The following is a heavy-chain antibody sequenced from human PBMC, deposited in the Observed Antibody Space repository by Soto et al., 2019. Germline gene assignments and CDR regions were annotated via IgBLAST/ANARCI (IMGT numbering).Heavy chain of an antibody. D-gene: IGHD4-17*01. Sequence: PSETLSLTCTVSGGSISSGDYYWSWIRQPPGKGLEWIGYIYYSGSTYYNPSLKSRVTISVDTSKNQFSLKLSSVTAADTAVYYCARVGPTVTVGYWGQGTQVTVSS. V-gene: IGHV4-30-4*01. CDR3: ARVGPTVTVGY. J-gene: IGHJ4*02. CDR2: IYYSGST. CDR1: GGSISSGDYY.